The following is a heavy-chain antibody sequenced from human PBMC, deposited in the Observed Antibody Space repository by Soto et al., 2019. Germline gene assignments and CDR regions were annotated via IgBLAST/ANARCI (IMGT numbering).Heavy chain of an antibody. D-gene: IGHD3-10*01. Sequence: QVQLVQSGAEVKKPGSSVKVSCKASGGTFSTYAISWVRQAPGQGLEWMGGLIPILGTADYAQKLQGRVTNTGGEAKGTAFMGLDRLRSEDTGVYYCGRISSATKFGSGLGHRGQGTLVTVSS. CDR2: LIPILGTA. J-gene: IGHJ4*02. CDR3: GRISSATKFGSGLGH. CDR1: GGTFSTYA. V-gene: IGHV1-69*01.